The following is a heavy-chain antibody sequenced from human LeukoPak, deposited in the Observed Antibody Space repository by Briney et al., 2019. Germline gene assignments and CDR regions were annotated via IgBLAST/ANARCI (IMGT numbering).Heavy chain of an antibody. CDR3: ARDTNCSGGSCYLWYFDL. D-gene: IGHD2-15*01. V-gene: IGHV4-59*01. J-gene: IGHJ2*01. CDR2: IYYSGST. CDR1: GGSISSYY. Sequence: SETLSLTCTVSGGSISSYYWSWIRQPPGKGLEWIGYIYYSGSTNYNPSLKSRVTISVDTSKNQFSLKLSSVTAADTAVYYCARDTNCSGGSCYLWYFDLWGRGTLVTVSS.